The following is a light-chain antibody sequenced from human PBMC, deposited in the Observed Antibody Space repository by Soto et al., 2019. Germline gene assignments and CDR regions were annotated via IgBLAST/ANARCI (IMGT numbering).Light chain of an antibody. CDR1: QGIISN. CDR2: GAS. J-gene: IGKJ1*01. CDR3: QQSYSTPRT. Sequence: DTVMTQSPVTLSVSPGERVTLSCRASQGIISNLAWYQQKRGQAPRVLIYGASTLQSGVPSRFSGSGSGTDFTLTISSLQPEDFATYYCQQSYSTPRTFGQGTKVDIK. V-gene: IGKV3-15*01.